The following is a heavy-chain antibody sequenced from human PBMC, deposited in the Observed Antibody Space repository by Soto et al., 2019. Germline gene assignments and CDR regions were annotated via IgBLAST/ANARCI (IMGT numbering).Heavy chain of an antibody. CDR1: GFTFDDYA. CDR3: AKSRHYDFWSGNFDY. V-gene: IGHV3-9*01. J-gene: IGHJ4*02. D-gene: IGHD3-3*01. CDR2: ISWNSGSI. Sequence: EVQLVESGGGLVQPGRSLRLSCAASGFTFDDYAMHWVRQAPGKGLEWVSGISWNSGSIGYADSVKGRFTISRDNAKNSLYLQMNSLRAEDTAVYYCAKSRHYDFWSGNFDYWGQGTLVTVSS.